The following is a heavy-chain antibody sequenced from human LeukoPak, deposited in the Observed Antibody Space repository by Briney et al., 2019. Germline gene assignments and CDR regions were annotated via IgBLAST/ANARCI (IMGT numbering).Heavy chain of an antibody. CDR2: INSDGSST. Sequence: PGGSLRLSCAASGFTFSSYWMHWVRQAPGKGLVWVSRINSDGSSTSYADSVKGRFTISRDNAKNTLYLQMNSLRAEDTAVYYCARDVYPIRSREWFPIPENAFDIWGQGTMVTVSS. D-gene: IGHD3-3*01. V-gene: IGHV3-74*01. CDR1: GFTFSSYW. J-gene: IGHJ3*02. CDR3: ARDVYPIRSREWFPIPENAFDI.